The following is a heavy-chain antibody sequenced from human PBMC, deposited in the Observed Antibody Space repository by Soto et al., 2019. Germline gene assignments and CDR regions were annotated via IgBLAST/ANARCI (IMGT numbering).Heavy chain of an antibody. V-gene: IGHV1-69*13. Sequence: SVKVSCKASGGTFSSYAISWVRQAPGQGLEWMGGIIPIFGTANYAQKFQGRVTITADESTSTAYMELSSLRSEDTAVYYCAGYIYCICTSCYVADYYYYYGMDVWGQGNTVTVYS. J-gene: IGHJ6*02. CDR1: GGTFSSYA. D-gene: IGHD2-2*01. CDR3: AGYIYCICTSCYVADYYYYYGMDV. CDR2: IIPIFGTA.